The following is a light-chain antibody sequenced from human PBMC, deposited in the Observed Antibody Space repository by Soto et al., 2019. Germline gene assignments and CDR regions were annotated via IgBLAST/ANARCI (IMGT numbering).Light chain of an antibody. CDR2: GAS. CDR1: QSINSN. V-gene: IGKV3-15*01. Sequence: EIVMTQSPATLSVSPGERATLSCRASQSINSNLAWYQQKPGQAPRLLICGASTRATGIPARFSGSGSGTEFTLTISSLQSEDFAVYYCQQYNNWPPWTFGQGTKVDIK. J-gene: IGKJ1*01. CDR3: QQYNNWPPWT.